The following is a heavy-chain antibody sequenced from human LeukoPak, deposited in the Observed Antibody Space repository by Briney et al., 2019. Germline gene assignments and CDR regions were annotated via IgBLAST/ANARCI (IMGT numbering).Heavy chain of an antibody. CDR2: INQSGST. Sequence: GSLRLSCAASGFTFSSNYMSWIRQPPGKGLEWIGEINQSGSTNYNPCLKSRVTISVDTSKNQFSLKLSSVTAADTAVYYCARGSGSRDFWSGYLNWFDLWGEGTLVTVSS. D-gene: IGHD3-3*01. CDR1: GFTFSSNY. J-gene: IGHJ5*02. CDR3: ARGSGSRDFWSGYLNWFDL. V-gene: IGHV4-34*01.